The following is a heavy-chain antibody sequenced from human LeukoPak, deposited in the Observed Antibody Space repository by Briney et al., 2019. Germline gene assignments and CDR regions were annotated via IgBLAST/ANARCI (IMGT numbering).Heavy chain of an antibody. CDR2: ISVGSNYI. Sequence: PGGSLRLSCAASGYTFSSYSINWVRQAPGQGLEWVSSISVGSNYIYYADSVQGRFSISRDDARNSVYLQLDSLRCDDTAVYYCARLRRNSDRSGYDYYYDYWGQGALVTVSS. CDR1: GYTFSSYS. D-gene: IGHD3-22*01. J-gene: IGHJ4*02. CDR3: ARLRRNSDRSGYDYYYDY. V-gene: IGHV3-21*04.